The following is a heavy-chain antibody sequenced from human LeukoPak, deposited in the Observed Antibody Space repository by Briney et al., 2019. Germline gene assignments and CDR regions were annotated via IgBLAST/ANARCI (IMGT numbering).Heavy chain of an antibody. Sequence: PSETLSLTCTVSGASIGSYYWSWIRQPPGKGLEWIGHMFHSGGTNYNPSLKSRVTISLDTSKNQLSLKVSSVTAADTAVYYCARGYSSSWYGSRIFDYWGQGTLVTVSS. V-gene: IGHV4-59*01. CDR1: GASIGSYY. J-gene: IGHJ4*02. CDR3: ARGYSSSWYGSRIFDY. D-gene: IGHD6-13*01. CDR2: MFHSGGT.